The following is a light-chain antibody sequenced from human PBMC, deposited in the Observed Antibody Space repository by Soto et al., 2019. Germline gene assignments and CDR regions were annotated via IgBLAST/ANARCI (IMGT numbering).Light chain of an antibody. J-gene: IGKJ2*01. CDR3: QQYNNYSGT. Sequence: DIQMTQSPSTLSASVRDRVTITCRASQSITSWLAWYQQKPGKAPKLLIYKASSLESGVPSRFSGSGSGTEFTLTISSLQPADFATYYCQQYNNYSGTFGQGTKLEIK. V-gene: IGKV1-5*03. CDR1: QSITSW. CDR2: KAS.